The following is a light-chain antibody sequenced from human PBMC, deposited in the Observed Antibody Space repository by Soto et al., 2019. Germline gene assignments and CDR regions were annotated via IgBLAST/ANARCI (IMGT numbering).Light chain of an antibody. Sequence: EIVLTQSPGTLTLSPGESATLPCRASQSLSSKFLVWYQQKTGQSPRLLIYGASIRATGIPDRLSGSGSGTDLNLTISSLEPEDFAVYYCQQYEFSPWAFGQGTKVDIK. CDR1: QSLSSKF. J-gene: IGKJ1*01. V-gene: IGKV3-20*01. CDR3: QQYEFSPWA. CDR2: GAS.